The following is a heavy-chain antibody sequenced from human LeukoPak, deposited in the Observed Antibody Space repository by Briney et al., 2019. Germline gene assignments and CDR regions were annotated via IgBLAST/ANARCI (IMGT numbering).Heavy chain of an antibody. V-gene: IGHV1-18*01. J-gene: IGHJ5*02. D-gene: IGHD2-2*01. CDR2: ISAYNGNT. Sequence: GASVKVSCKSSGYTFTSYGISWVRQAPGQGLEWMGWISAYNGNTHYAQKFQGRVTMTTDTSTSTAYMELRSLRSDDTAVYYCARDYCTSITCYGVEWLDPWGQGTLVTVSS. CDR3: ARDYCTSITCYGVEWLDP. CDR1: GYTFTSYG.